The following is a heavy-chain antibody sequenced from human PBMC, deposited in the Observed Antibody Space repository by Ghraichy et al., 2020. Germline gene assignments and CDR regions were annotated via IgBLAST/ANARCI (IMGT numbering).Heavy chain of an antibody. V-gene: IGHV3-23*01. CDR2: IGSGRGRP. D-gene: IGHD3-16*01. J-gene: IGHJ5*02. Sequence: GESLNISFVASGFTFSTFAMTWVRQAPGKGLEGVAVIGSGRGRPYYADSVKGRFTISRDNSKNTVYLQINSLRAEDTAVYYCVKDHSGGSFDPWGQGTLVTVSS. CDR1: GFTFSTFA. CDR3: VKDHSGGSFDP.